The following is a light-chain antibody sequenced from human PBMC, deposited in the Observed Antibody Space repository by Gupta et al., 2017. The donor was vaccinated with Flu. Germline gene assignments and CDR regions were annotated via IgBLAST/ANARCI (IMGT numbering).Light chain of an antibody. CDR1: KWGEKY. Sequence: PGQTATINGSGEKWGEKYVCWYQQKTAQPPVVIIYEEKKRPSGTPGRFSGSNSGNLATLTISGTEAMDEADYYGQAWDTSTHVVFGGGTKLTVL. CDR3: QAWDTSTHVV. V-gene: IGLV3-1*01. J-gene: IGLJ2*01. CDR2: EEK.